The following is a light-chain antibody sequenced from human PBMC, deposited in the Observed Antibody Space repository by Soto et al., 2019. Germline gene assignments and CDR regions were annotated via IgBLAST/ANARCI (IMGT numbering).Light chain of an antibody. V-gene: IGKV3-20*01. CDR1: QSVSINF. CDR3: HQYGSSPRT. J-gene: IGKJ1*01. CDR2: GAS. Sequence: PGDRATLSCRASQSVSINFLAWYQQKPGQAPRLLIYGASIRATGIPDRFSGSGSGTDFTLTIRRLEPEDFAMYFCHQYGSSPRTFGQGTKVEIK.